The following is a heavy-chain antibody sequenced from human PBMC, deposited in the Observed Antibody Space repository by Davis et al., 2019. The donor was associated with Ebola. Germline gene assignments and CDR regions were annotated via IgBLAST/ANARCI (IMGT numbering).Heavy chain of an antibody. CDR3: ARGARTDAFDI. CDR2: ISWNSGST. J-gene: IGHJ3*02. V-gene: IGHV3-9*01. Sequence: SLKISCAASGFTFDDYAMHWVRQAPGKGLEWVSGISWNSGSTYYADSVKGRFTISRDNSKNTLYLQMNSLTAGDTATYFCARGARTDAFDIWGQGTMVTVSS. CDR1: GFTFDDYA. D-gene: IGHD1-14*01.